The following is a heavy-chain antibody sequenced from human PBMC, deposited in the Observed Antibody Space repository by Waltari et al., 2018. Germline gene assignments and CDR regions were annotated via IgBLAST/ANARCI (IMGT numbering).Heavy chain of an antibody. CDR3: ARDGDYSKGFNWFDP. CDR2: ISSRSSDI. CDR1: GFTLSSYS. Sequence: EVQLVESGGGLVKPGGSLRLSCAASGFTLSSYSLNWVRTAPGKGLEWVSSISSRSSDIYYADSVKGRFTISRDNAKNSLYLQMNSLRAEDTAVYYCARDGDYSKGFNWFDPWGQGTLVTVSS. D-gene: IGHD4-4*01. J-gene: IGHJ5*02. V-gene: IGHV3-21*01.